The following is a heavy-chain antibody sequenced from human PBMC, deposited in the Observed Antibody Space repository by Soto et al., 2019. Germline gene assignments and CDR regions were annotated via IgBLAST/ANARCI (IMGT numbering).Heavy chain of an antibody. Sequence: QVQLVQSGAEVKKPGASVKVSCKASGYTFTSYDINWVRQATGQGLEWMGWMNPNSGNTGYAQKFQGRVTMTRNTSISTAYMELSSLRSDDTAVYYCASGKSWDALVPAAYNYYYYYGMDVWGQGTTVTVSS. V-gene: IGHV1-8*01. CDR2: MNPNSGNT. J-gene: IGHJ6*02. D-gene: IGHD2-2*01. CDR3: ASGKSWDALVPAAYNYYYYYGMDV. CDR1: GYTFTSYD.